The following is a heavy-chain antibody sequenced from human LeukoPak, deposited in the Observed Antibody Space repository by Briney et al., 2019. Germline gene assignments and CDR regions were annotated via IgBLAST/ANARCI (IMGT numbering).Heavy chain of an antibody. J-gene: IGHJ4*02. CDR1: GYTFTSYD. Sequence: ASVKVSCKASGYTFTSYDINRVRQATGQGLEWMGWVNPNSGNTGYAQKFQGRVTMTRNTSISTVYMELSSLRSEDTAVYYCARGGIAAAGVDYWGQGTLVTVSS. V-gene: IGHV1-8*01. D-gene: IGHD6-13*01. CDR2: VNPNSGNT. CDR3: ARGGIAAAGVDY.